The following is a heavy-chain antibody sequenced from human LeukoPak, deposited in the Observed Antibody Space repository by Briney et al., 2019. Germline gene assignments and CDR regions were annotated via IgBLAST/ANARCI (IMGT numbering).Heavy chain of an antibody. D-gene: IGHD2-21*01. CDR1: EVTFSSYA. V-gene: IGHV3-23*01. J-gene: IGHJ6*02. Sequence: GGSLRLSCAASEVTFSSYAMSWVRQAPGKGLEWVSAISGSGGSTYYADSVKGRFTISRDNSKNTLYLQMNSLRAEDTAVYYCAKLLLSELCYYYYGMDVWGQGTTVTVSS. CDR3: AKLLLSELCYYYYGMDV. CDR2: ISGSGGST.